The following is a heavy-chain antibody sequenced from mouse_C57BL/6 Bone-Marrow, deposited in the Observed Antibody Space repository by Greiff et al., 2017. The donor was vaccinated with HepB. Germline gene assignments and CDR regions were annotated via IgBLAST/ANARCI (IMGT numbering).Heavy chain of an antibody. V-gene: IGHV7-3*01. CDR2: IRNKANGYTT. CDR3: ARYIGYTYGSLFDY. J-gene: IGHJ2*01. CDR1: GFTFTDYY. D-gene: IGHD1-1*01. Sequence: EVQLVESGGGLVQPGGSLSLSCAASGFTFTDYYMSWVRQPPGKALEWLGFIRNKANGYTTEYSASVKGRFTISRDNSQSILYLQMNALRAEDSATYYCARYIGYTYGSLFDYWGQGTTLTVSS.